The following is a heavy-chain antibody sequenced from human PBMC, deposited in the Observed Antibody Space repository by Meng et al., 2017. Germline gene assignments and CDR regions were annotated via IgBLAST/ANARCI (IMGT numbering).Heavy chain of an antibody. V-gene: IGHV4-31*03. CDR3: ARDQGGSGSFGFAFDI. CDR2: IYYSGST. CDR1: GGSISSGGYY. Sequence: QVQLQESGPGLVKPSPTLSLTCTVSGGSISSGGYYWSWIRQHPGKGLEWIGYIYYSGSTYYNPSLKSRVTISVDTSKNQFSLKLSSVTAADTAVYYCARDQGGSGSFGFAFDIWGQGTMVTVSS. J-gene: IGHJ3*02. D-gene: IGHD6-19*01.